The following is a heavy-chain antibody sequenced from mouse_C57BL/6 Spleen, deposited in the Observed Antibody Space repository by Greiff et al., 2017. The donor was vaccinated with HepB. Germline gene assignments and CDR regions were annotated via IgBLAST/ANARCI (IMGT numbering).Heavy chain of an antibody. D-gene: IGHD4-1*01. V-gene: IGHV8-12*01. Sequence: QVTLKESGPGILQSSQTPSLTCSFSGFSLSTSGMGVSWIRQPSGKGLEWLAHIYWDDDKRYNPSLKSRLTISKDTSRNQVFLKITSVDTADTATYYCARRAGNYAMDYWGQGTSVTVSS. J-gene: IGHJ4*01. CDR3: ARRAGNYAMDY. CDR2: IYWDDDK. CDR1: GFSLSTSGMG.